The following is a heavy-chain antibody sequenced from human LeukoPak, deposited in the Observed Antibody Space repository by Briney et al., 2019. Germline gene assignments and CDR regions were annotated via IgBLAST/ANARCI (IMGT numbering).Heavy chain of an antibody. CDR1: GYTFTSYG. J-gene: IGHJ4*02. V-gene: IGHV1-18*01. CDR3: ARGYCSSTSCYDRSLGDWDY. CDR2: ISAYNGNT. Sequence: EASVKVSCKASGYTFTSYGISWVRQAPGQGLEWMGWISAYNGNTNYAQKFQGRVTMTRDTSTSTVYMELSSLRSEDTAVYYCARGYCSSTSCYDRSLGDWDYWGQGTLVTVSS. D-gene: IGHD2-2*01.